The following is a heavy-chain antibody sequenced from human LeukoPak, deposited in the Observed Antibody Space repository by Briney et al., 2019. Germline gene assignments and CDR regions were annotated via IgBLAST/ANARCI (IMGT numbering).Heavy chain of an antibody. V-gene: IGHV4-61*02. CDR1: GYSISSGSYY. Sequence: SETLSLTCTVSGYSISSGSYYWSWIRQPAGKGLEWIGRIYTSGSTNYNPSLKSRVTISVDTSKNQFSLKLSSVTAADTAVYYCARSPLHYYYYYMDVWGKGTTVTISS. CDR3: ARSPLHYYYYYMDV. J-gene: IGHJ6*03. CDR2: IYTSGST.